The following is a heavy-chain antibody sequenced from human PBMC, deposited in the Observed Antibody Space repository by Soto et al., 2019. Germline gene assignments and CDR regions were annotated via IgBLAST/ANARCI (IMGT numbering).Heavy chain of an antibody. V-gene: IGHV1-69*13. CDR1: GGTFSSYA. CDR3: ARGEATLDY. CDR2: IIPIFGTA. J-gene: IGHJ4*02. Sequence: SVKVSCKASGGTFSSYAISWVRQAPGQGLEWMGGIIPIFGTANYAQKFQGRVTITADESTRPAYMELSSLRSDDTAVYYCARGEATLDYWGQGTLVNVSS.